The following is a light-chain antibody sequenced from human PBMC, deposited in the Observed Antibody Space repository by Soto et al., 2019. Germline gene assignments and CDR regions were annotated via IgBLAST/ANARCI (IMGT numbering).Light chain of an antibody. Sequence: QSALTQPASMSGSPGQSITISGTGTSSDVGGYNFVSWYQQHPDKAPKLMLYEVTKRPSGVSDRFSGSKSGNTASLTISGLQTEDEADYYCSSYTSRDTRVFGTGTKLTVL. V-gene: IGLV2-14*01. CDR1: SSDVGGYNF. J-gene: IGLJ1*01. CDR3: SSYTSRDTRV. CDR2: EVT.